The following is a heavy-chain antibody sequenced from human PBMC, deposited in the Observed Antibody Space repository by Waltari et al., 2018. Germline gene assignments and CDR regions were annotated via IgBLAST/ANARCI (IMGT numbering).Heavy chain of an antibody. D-gene: IGHD6-13*01. V-gene: IGHV4-31*03. Sequence: QVQLQESGPGLVKPSQTLSLTCTVSGGSISSGGYYWSWIRQHPGKGLEWIGYIYYSGSTYYNPSLKSRVTISVDTSKNQFSLKLSSVTAADTAVYYCARDEGPIAAAGSAFDIWGQGTMVTVSS. CDR3: ARDEGPIAAAGSAFDI. J-gene: IGHJ3*02. CDR2: IYYSGST. CDR1: GGSISSGGYY.